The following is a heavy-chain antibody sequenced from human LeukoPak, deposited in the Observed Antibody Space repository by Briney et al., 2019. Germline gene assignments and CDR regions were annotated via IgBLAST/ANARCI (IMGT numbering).Heavy chain of an antibody. V-gene: IGHV3-64D*06. CDR3: VKGASSGWYEYIDY. Sequence: GGSLRLSCSASGFTFSSYAMHWVRQAPGKGLEYVSAISSNGGSTYYADSVKGRFTISRDNSKNTLYLQMSSLGAEDTAVYYCVKGASSGWYEYIDYWGQGTLVTVSS. J-gene: IGHJ4*02. D-gene: IGHD6-19*01. CDR2: ISSNGGST. CDR1: GFTFSSYA.